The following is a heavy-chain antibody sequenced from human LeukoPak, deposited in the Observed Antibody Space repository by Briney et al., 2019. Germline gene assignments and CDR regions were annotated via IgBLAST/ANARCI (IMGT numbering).Heavy chain of an antibody. CDR3: ARGGEPFDY. CDR1: GFTFSSYA. J-gene: IGHJ4*02. V-gene: IGHV3-30-3*01. CDR2: ISYDGSNK. Sequence: GGSLRLSCAASGFTFSSYAMHWVRQAPGKGLEWVAVISYDGSNKYYADSVKGRFTISRGNSKNTLYLQMNSLRAEDTAVYYCARGGEPFDYWGQGTLVTVSS. D-gene: IGHD1-26*01.